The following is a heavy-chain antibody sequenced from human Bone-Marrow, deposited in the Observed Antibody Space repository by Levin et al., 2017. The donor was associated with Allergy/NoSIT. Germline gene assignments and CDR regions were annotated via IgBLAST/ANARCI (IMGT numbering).Heavy chain of an antibody. V-gene: IGHV1-18*01. Sequence: VASVKVSCKASGYTFTNYAIGWVRQAPGQGLEWMGCVSAYNGNTNYAQKFQGRVTMTTDTSTTTAYMELRSLRSDDTAVYYCARGRDYYYYMDVWGKGTTVTVSS. CDR3: ARGRDYYYYMDV. CDR1: GYTFTNYA. CDR2: VSAYNGNT. J-gene: IGHJ6*03.